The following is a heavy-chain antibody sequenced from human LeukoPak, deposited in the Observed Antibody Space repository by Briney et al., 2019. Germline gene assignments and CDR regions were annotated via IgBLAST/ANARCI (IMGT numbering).Heavy chain of an antibody. Sequence: AGSLRLSCAASGFSFSNYAMSWVRQAPARGPEWVARISGGGETFYADSVKGRFTLSRDDSRNTVYLQLNNLRVEDTAIYCCAKANWVSNADAVWWGQGTQVTVSS. D-gene: IGHD1-1*01. V-gene: IGHV3-23*01. J-gene: IGHJ4*02. CDR3: AKANWVSNADAVW. CDR2: ISGGGET. CDR1: GFSFSNYA.